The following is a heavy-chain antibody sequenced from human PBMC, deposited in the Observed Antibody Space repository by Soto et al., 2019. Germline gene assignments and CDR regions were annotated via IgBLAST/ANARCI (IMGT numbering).Heavy chain of an antibody. CDR2: IYYSGST. J-gene: IGHJ3*02. CDR3: ARPCGGDCYSAFDI. V-gene: IGHV4-39*01. CDR1: GGSISSSSYY. D-gene: IGHD2-21*01. Sequence: SETLSLTCTVSGGSISSSSYYWGWIRQPPGKGLEWIGSIYYSGSTYYNPSLKSRVTISVDTSKNQFSLKLSSVTAADTAVYYCARPCGGDCYSAFDIWGQGTMVTVSS.